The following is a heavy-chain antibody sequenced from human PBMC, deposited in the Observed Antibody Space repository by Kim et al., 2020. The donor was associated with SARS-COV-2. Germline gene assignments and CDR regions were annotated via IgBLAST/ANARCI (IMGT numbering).Heavy chain of an antibody. J-gene: IGHJ4*02. CDR2: IYNSGST. CDR3: SLIGDASMLFFDY. D-gene: IGHD3-16*01. V-gene: IGHV4-59*01. Sequence: SETLSLTCTVSGASISSYYCSWSRQHPVKGLEWFGYIYNSGSTNYNPSLKSRVTISIDTSKHNFSLMWTSLTAAATAMDYCSLIGDASMLFFDYWGQG. CDR1: GASISSYY.